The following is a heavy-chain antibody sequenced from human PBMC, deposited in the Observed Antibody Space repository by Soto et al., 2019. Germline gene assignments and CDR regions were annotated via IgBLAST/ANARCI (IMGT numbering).Heavy chain of an antibody. D-gene: IGHD3-10*01. Sequence: VQLQPPGPGLVKPSQTLSLTCAISGDSVSSNSAGWNWIRQSPSRGLEGLGRTYYRSKWFNDYEVSVKSRIIIDPDPSKNHFSLQLNSVTPEDTAMYYCARDLSSGSRVRILDYWGQGTLVTVSS. V-gene: IGHV6-1*01. CDR2: TYYRSKWFN. CDR1: GDSVSSNSAG. J-gene: IGHJ4*02. CDR3: ARDLSSGSRVRILDY.